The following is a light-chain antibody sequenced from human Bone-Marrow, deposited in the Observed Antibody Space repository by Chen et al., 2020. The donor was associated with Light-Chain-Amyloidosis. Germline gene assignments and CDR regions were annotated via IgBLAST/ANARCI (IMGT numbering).Light chain of an antibody. CDR3: QQYYSGPPRT. CDR2: WAS. V-gene: IGKV4-1*01. Sequence: DIVMTQSPDSLAVSLGERATINCQSSQSVLSSSNNKNYLAWYQQKPGQPPKLLIYWASTRESGVPDRFSGSGAGTDFTLTISSLQAEDVAVYYCQQYYSGPPRTFGQGTKVKIK. CDR1: QSVLSSSNNKNY. J-gene: IGKJ1*01.